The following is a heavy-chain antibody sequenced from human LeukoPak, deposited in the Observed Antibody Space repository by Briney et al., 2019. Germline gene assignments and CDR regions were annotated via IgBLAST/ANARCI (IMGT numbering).Heavy chain of an antibody. CDR1: GFTFSTYA. V-gene: IGHV3-23*01. J-gene: IGHJ4*02. Sequence: GGSLRLSCAASGFTFSTYAMSWVRQAPGRGLEWVSAISGSGGSTYYADSVKGRFTISRDNSKNTLYLQMNSLRAEDTAVYYCAKDEDPYGSGSCWDYWGQGTLVTVSS. D-gene: IGHD3-10*01. CDR2: ISGSGGST. CDR3: AKDEDPYGSGSCWDY.